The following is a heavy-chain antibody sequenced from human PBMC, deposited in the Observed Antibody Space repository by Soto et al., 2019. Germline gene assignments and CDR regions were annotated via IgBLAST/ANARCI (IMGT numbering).Heavy chain of an antibody. CDR1: GGTFSSYA. V-gene: IGHV1-69*13. CDR2: IIPIFGTA. D-gene: IGHD3-22*01. J-gene: IGHJ6*02. CDR3: ARGYYYDSSGYYSDYYYGMDV. Sequence: GASVKVSCKASGGTFSSYAISWVRQAPGQGLEWMGGIIPIFGTANYAQKFQGRVTITADESTSTAYMELSSLRSEDTAVYYCARGYYYDSSGYYSDYYYGMDVWGQGTTVTVSS.